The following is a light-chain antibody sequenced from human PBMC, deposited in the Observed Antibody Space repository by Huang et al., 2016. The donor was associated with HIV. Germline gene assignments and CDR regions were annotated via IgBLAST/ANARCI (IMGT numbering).Light chain of an antibody. CDR2: GAS. CDR1: QGVSNN. Sequence: EIVMTQSPATLSVSPGERATLSCRASQGVSNNIAWYQQKPGQTPRLLIHGASTRATGIADKSSGRGSGTDFTFTITSLQPEDSAVYHCQHYNNWPPWTFGPGTQVEI. J-gene: IGKJ1*01. CDR3: QHYNNWPPWT. V-gene: IGKV3D-15*01.